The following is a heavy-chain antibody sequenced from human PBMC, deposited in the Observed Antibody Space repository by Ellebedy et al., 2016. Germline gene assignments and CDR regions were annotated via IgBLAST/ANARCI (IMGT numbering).Heavy chain of an antibody. CDR1: GYTFTSYD. CDR3: ARGPYGGNSLDY. J-gene: IGHJ4*02. Sequence: ASVKVSCXASGYTFTSYDINWVRQATGQGLEWMGWMNPNSGNTGYAQKFQGRVTMTRNTSISTAYMELSRLRSDDTAVYYCARGPYGGNSLDYWGQGTLVTVSS. CDR2: MNPNSGNT. D-gene: IGHD4-23*01. V-gene: IGHV1-8*01.